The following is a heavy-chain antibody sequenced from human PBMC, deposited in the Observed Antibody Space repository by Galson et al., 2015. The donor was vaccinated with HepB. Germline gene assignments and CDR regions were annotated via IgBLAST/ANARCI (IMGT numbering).Heavy chain of an antibody. V-gene: IGHV3-30*18. CDR2: IAYDASTK. CDR3: PKAMLKYWSRPLSYKMDV. D-gene: IGHD2-8*02. J-gene: IGHJ6*03. CDR1: GFAFNSYT. Sequence: SLRLSCAVSGFAFNSYTMHWVRQAPGKGLEWVAVIAYDASTKYYTDSVKGRFTISRDNSKNTLSLQMNGLRAEDTAVYYCPKAMLKYWSRPLSYKMDVWGKGTTVTVSS.